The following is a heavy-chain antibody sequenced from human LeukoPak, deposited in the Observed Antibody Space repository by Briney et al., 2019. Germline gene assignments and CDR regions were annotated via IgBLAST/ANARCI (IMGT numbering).Heavy chain of an antibody. CDR3: ARGATELGAGTYYYYMDV. Sequence: ASVKVSCKASGYTFTSYDINWVRQATGQGLEWMGWMNPNSGNRGYAQKFQGRVTMTRNTSISTAYMELSSLRSEDTAVYYCARGATELGAGTYYYYMDVWGKGTTVTVSS. CDR1: GYTFTSYD. J-gene: IGHJ6*03. D-gene: IGHD7-27*01. CDR2: MNPNSGNR. V-gene: IGHV1-8*01.